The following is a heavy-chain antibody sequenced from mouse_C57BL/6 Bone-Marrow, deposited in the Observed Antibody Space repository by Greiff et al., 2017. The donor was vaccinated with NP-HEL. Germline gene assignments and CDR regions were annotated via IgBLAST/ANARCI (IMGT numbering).Heavy chain of an antibody. J-gene: IGHJ1*03. CDR3: ARPDSSDSWYFDV. V-gene: IGHV1-66*01. Sequence: VQLQQSGPELVKPGASVKISCKASGYSFTSYYIHWVKQRPGQGLEWIGWIYPGSGNTKYNEKFKGKATMTADTSSSTAYMQLSSLTSEDSAVYYCARPDSSDSWYFDVWGTGTTVTVSS. CDR2: IYPGSGNT. CDR1: GYSFTSYY. D-gene: IGHD3-2*02.